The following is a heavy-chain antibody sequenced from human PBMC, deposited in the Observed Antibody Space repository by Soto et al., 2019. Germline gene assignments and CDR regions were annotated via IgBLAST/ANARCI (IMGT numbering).Heavy chain of an antibody. J-gene: IGHJ4*02. CDR3: ARTRHYDFWSGYPFDY. Sequence: SGPTLVNPTQTLTLTCTFSGFSLSTSGMCVSWIRQPPGKALEWLARIDWDDDKYYSTSLKTRLTISKDTSKNQVVLTMTNMDPVDTATYYCARTRHYDFWSGYPFDYWGQGTLVTVSS. CDR1: GFSLSTSGMC. CDR2: IDWDDDK. V-gene: IGHV2-70*11. D-gene: IGHD3-3*01.